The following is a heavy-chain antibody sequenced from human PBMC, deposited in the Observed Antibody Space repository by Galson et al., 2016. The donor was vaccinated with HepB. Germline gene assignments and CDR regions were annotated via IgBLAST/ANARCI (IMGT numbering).Heavy chain of an antibody. CDR2: ISGSSSYI. CDR3: ARGRGWVQYSFGPLDN. CDR1: GFSFSNYN. Sequence: SLRLSCAASGFSFSNYNMNWVRQAPGKGLEWVSSISGSSSYIYYADSVKGRFTISRDNAKNSLFLQVNSLRAEDTAVYYCARGRGWVQYSFGPLDNGGQGTLVTVSS. D-gene: IGHD5-18*01. V-gene: IGHV3-21*01. J-gene: IGHJ4*02.